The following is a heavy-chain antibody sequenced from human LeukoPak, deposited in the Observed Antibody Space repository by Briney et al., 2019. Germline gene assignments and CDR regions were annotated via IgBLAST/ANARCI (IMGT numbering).Heavy chain of an antibody. D-gene: IGHD3-10*01. V-gene: IGHV4-39*07. CDR2: IYYSGST. CDR1: GGSISSSSYY. J-gene: IGHJ3*02. Sequence: SETLSLTCTVSGGSISSSSYYWGWIRQPPGKGLEWIGSIYYSGSTYYNPSLKSRVTISVDTSKNQFSLKLSSVTAADTAVYYCARDTLWFGEDDAFDIWGQGTMVTVSS. CDR3: ARDTLWFGEDDAFDI.